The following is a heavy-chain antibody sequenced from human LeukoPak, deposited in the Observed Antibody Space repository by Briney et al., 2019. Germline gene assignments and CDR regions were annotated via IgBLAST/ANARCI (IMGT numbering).Heavy chain of an antibody. D-gene: IGHD2/OR15-2a*01. CDR3: ARLSVSLGAYDAFDI. CDR1: GASISSGNYY. J-gene: IGHJ3*02. CDR2: IYTSGST. Sequence: SETLSLTCTVSGASISSGNYYWSWIRQPAGKGLEWIGRIYTSGSTNYNPSLKSRVTISVDTSKNQFSLKMTSVTAADTAVYYCARLSVSLGAYDAFDIWGQGTMVTVSS. V-gene: IGHV4-61*02.